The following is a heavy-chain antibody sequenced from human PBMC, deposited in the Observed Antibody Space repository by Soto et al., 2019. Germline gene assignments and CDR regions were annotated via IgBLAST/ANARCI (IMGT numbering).Heavy chain of an antibody. CDR2: VSYDGNSK. CDR3: ARDRVSGLRKRNNYYYGMDI. Sequence: QVQLVESGGGVVQPGRSLRLSCAASGFTFRSYSIHWVRQAPGKGLEWLAVVSYDGNSKYYADSVQRRFTVSRDNSKNTLYMEMNDLRTEDTGMYYCARDRVSGLRKRNNYYYGMDIWGQGTTVTV. J-gene: IGHJ6*02. D-gene: IGHD4-17*01. CDR1: GFTFRSYS. V-gene: IGHV3-30-3*01.